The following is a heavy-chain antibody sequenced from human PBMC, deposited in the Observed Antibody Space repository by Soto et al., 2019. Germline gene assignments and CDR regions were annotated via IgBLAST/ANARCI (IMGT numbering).Heavy chain of an antibody. D-gene: IGHD3-9*01. Sequence: SETLSLTCTVSGGSIGTYYWSWIRQPPGKGLEWIGYIYYRGNTDYNPSLKSRVTISLDTPKNQFSLKLSSVTAADTAVYYCARLPGYDDILAGYRTYYFGYWGRGILVTVAS. J-gene: IGHJ4*02. CDR1: GGSIGTYY. CDR2: IYYRGNT. CDR3: ARLPGYDDILAGYRTYYFGY. V-gene: IGHV4-59*08.